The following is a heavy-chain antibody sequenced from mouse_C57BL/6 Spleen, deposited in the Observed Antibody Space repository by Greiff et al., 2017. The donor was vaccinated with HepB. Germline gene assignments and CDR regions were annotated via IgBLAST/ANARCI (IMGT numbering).Heavy chain of an antibody. CDR2: INPNNGGT. CDR3: ARSLYYDYDGGYAMDY. Sequence: VQLKQSGPELVKPGASVKISCKASGYTFTDYYMNWVKQSHGKSLEWIGDINPNNGGTSYNQKFKGKATLTVDKSSSTAYMELRSLTSEDSAVYYCARSLYYDYDGGYAMDYWGQGTSVTVSS. J-gene: IGHJ4*01. D-gene: IGHD2-4*01. CDR1: GYTFTDYY. V-gene: IGHV1-26*01.